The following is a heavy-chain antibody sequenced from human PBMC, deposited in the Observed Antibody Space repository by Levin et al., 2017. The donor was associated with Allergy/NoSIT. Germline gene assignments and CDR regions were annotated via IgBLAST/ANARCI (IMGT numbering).Heavy chain of an antibody. J-gene: IGHJ4*02. CDR1: GFIFSDYY. V-gene: IGHV3-11*01. CDR2: ISSSGITK. CDR3: ARRTSPHSNAPWNFDH. Sequence: GGSLRLSCEASGFIFSDYYMNWIRQAPGKGLEWVSYISSSGITKYYADSVRGRFTISRDNSKNSLYLEMNSLRAEDTAVYYCARRTSPHSNAPWNFDHWGQGTLVTVSS. D-gene: IGHD4-11*01.